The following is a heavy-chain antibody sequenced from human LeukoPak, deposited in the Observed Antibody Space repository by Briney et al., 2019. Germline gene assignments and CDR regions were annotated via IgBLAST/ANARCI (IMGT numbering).Heavy chain of an antibody. J-gene: IGHJ6*04. V-gene: IGHV3-7*03. Sequence: GGSLRLSCAASGFIFSSYWMSWVRQAPGKRLERVANIKEAGSEKYYVDSVKGRFTISRDNAKNSLYLQTNSLRAEDTAVYYCARRALRYCSSTSCPAQYYGVDVWGKGTTVTVSS. CDR3: ARRALRYCSSTSCPAQYYGVDV. CDR1: GFIFSSYW. D-gene: IGHD2-2*01. CDR2: IKEAGSEK.